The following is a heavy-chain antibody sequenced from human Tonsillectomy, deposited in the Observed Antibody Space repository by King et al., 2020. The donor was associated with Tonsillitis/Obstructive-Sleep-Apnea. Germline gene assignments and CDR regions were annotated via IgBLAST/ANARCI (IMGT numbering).Heavy chain of an antibody. Sequence: QLQESGPGLVKPSGTLSLTCAVSGGSISSSNWWSWVRQPPGKGLEWIGEIYHSGCTNYNPSLKSRVTISVDKSKNQFSRKLSPVTAADTAVYYCARKYCSSTSCYHFDYWGQGTLVTVSS. CDR2: IYHSGCT. CDR1: GGSISSSNW. J-gene: IGHJ4*02. CDR3: ARKYCSSTSCYHFDY. D-gene: IGHD2-2*01. V-gene: IGHV4-4*02.